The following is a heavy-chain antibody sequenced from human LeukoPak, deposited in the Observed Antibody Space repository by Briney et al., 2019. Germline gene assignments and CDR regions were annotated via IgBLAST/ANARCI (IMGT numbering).Heavy chain of an antibody. CDR1: GGSVSSGSYY. D-gene: IGHD6-13*01. CDR2: IYYSGST. V-gene: IGHV4-61*01. J-gene: IGHJ4*02. CDR3: ARLRSSWSSGGY. Sequence: SETLSLTCTVSGGSVSSGSYYWSWIRQPPGKGLEWIGYIYYSGSTNYNPSLKSRVTISVDTSKNQFSLKLSSVTAADTAVYYCARLRSSWSSGGYWGQGTLVTVSS.